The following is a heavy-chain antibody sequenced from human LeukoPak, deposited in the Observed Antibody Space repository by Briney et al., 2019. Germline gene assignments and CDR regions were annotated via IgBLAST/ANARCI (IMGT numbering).Heavy chain of an antibody. Sequence: GESLKISCQASGFSFSDYWINWVRQLPGKGLEGMGRIDPSDSYTNYSLSFQGHITLVVDKSISTAYLQWSSLRASDSAMYYCARRCPSCYAGGMDVWGKGTTVTVSS. CDR1: GFSFSDYW. V-gene: IGHV5-10-1*01. CDR3: ARRCPSCYAGGMDV. CDR2: IDPSDSYT. D-gene: IGHD2-2*01. J-gene: IGHJ6*04.